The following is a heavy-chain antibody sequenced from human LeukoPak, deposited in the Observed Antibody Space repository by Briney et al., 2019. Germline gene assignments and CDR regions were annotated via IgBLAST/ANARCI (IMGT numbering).Heavy chain of an antibody. Sequence: SETLSLTCTVSGCSVSSGSYYWIWIRQPPGKGLEWIGNIYYSGGTNYHPSLKSRVTISVDTSRNQFSLKLSSVTAADTTVYYCARDLGGSGSYRGLAFDIWGQGTMVTVSS. J-gene: IGHJ3*02. CDR1: GCSVSSGSYY. CDR2: IYYSGGT. V-gene: IGHV4-61*01. CDR3: ARDLGGSGSYRGLAFDI. D-gene: IGHD3-10*01.